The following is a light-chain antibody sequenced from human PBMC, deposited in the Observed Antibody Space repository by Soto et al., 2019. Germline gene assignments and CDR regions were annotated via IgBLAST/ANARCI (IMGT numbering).Light chain of an antibody. Sequence: QPVLTQSSSASASLGSSVKLTCTLSSGHSGYIIAWHQQQPGKAPRYLMKLECSGSYNKGSGVPDRFSGSSFGADRYLTISNLQFEDEADYYCETWDSDTRVFGGGTKLTVL. CDR3: ETWDSDTRV. V-gene: IGLV4-60*02. CDR2: LECSGSY. CDR1: SGHSGYI. J-gene: IGLJ2*01.